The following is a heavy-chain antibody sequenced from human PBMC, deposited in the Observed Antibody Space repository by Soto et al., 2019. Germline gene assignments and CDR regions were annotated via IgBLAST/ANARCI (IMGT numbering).Heavy chain of an antibody. CDR1: GLTLSNYW. J-gene: IGHJ4*02. V-gene: IGHV3-74*01. CDR2: ISTDAHMT. CDR3: AADDGAGLKY. D-gene: IGHD3-16*01. Sequence: DVQVVESAGGLVQPGGSLRLSGEVSGLTLSNYWMHWIRQSPGKGLMWVTHISTDAHMTNYANSVRGRFTVSRDNAKNTVYLQMNILRVVDTAVYYCAADDGAGLKYWGQGTWVTVSS.